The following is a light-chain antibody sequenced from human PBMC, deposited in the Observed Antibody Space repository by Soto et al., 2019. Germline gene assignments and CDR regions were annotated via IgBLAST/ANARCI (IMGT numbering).Light chain of an antibody. Sequence: VAMTQSPLSLPVTLGQPASISCRSNQSLVHSDGIAYFSWFQQRPGRSPRRLIYKVSNRDSGVPARFSGSGSGTDFALKISRVEAEDVGVYYCLQGTHWPITFGQGTRLDIK. CDR1: QSLVHSDGIAY. CDR2: KVS. J-gene: IGKJ5*01. CDR3: LQGTHWPIT. V-gene: IGKV2-30*02.